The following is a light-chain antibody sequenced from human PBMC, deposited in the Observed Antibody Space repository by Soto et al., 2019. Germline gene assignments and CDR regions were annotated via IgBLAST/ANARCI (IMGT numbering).Light chain of an antibody. V-gene: IGLV2-14*01. Sequence: QSALTQPGSVSGSPGQSITISCTGTSSDVGGYNYVSWYQQHPGKAPKLMIYDVSNRSSGVSNRFSGSKSGKTASLIIYGLQAEDEADYYCSSYTSSSTLVVFGGGTKVTVL. CDR3: SSYTSSSTLVV. J-gene: IGLJ2*01. CDR2: DVS. CDR1: SSDVGGYNY.